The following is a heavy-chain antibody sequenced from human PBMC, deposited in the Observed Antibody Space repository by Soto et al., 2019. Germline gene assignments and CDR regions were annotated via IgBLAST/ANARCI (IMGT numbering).Heavy chain of an antibody. Sequence: GGSLRLSCAASGFTFSSYGMHWVRQAPGKGLEWVAVISYDGSNKYYADSVKGRFTISRDNSKNTLYLQMNSLRAEDTAVYYCAKNPSFLYCSSTSCYMDYWGQGTLVTVS. CDR3: AKNPSFLYCSSTSCYMDY. CDR2: ISYDGSNK. V-gene: IGHV3-30*18. D-gene: IGHD2-2*02. CDR1: GFTFSSYG. J-gene: IGHJ4*02.